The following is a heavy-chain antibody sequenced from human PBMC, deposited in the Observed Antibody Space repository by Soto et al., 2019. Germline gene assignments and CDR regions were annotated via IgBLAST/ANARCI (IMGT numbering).Heavy chain of an antibody. D-gene: IGHD6-6*01. Sequence: SETLSLTCTVSGGSISSSSYYWGWIRQPPGKGLEWIGSIYYSGSTYYNPSLKSRVTISVDTSKNQFSLKLSSVTAADTAVYYCATSIAARTPFDYWGQGTLVTVSS. CDR3: ATSIAARTPFDY. CDR2: IYYSGST. CDR1: GGSISSSSYY. J-gene: IGHJ4*02. V-gene: IGHV4-39*01.